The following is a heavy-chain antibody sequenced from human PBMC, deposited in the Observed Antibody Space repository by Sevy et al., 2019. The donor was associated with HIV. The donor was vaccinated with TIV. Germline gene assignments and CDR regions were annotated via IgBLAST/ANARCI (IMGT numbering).Heavy chain of an antibody. CDR2: IKQDGSDK. Sequence: GGSLRLSCAASGFTFSSHYMSWVRQAPGKGLEWVANIKQDGSDKFYVESVKGRFTISRDNAKNSVYLQLSSLRAEDTAMYFCAREALYYYDSERHYDDAFDMWGPGTMVTVSS. CDR3: AREALYYYDSERHYDDAFDM. J-gene: IGHJ3*02. CDR1: GFTFSSHY. D-gene: IGHD3-22*01. V-gene: IGHV3-7*01.